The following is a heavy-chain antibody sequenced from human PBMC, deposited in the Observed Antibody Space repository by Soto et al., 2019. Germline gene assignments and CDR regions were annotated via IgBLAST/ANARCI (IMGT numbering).Heavy chain of an antibody. CDR3: ARQISSGDPK. D-gene: IGHD6-19*01. CDR2: VSANGAAT. J-gene: IGHJ4*02. Sequence: GGSLRLSCAASGFTFTNYAMTWVRQAPGKGLEWVSTVSANGAATYYADSVRGRFTISRDNSRNTIDLQMNSLRAEDTAVYFCARQISSGDPKWGQGSLVTVSS. V-gene: IGHV3-23*01. CDR1: GFTFTNYA.